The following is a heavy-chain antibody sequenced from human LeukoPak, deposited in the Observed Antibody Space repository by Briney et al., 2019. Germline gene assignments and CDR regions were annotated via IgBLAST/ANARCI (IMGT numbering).Heavy chain of an antibody. CDR2: INSDGSTT. CDR1: GFTLRSYC. D-gene: IGHD2-21*01. J-gene: IGHJ4*02. V-gene: IGHV3-74*01. CDR3: VSQINYSHY. Sequence: GGSLRLSCAPSGFTLRSYCTEGGRQAPGKGLVWVSRINSDGSTTVYADSVKGRFTISRDNAKNTLYLQMNSLRAEDTAVYYCVSQINYSHYWGQGTLVTVSS.